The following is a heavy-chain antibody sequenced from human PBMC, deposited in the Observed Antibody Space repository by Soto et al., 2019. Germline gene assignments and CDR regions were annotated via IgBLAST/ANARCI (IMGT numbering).Heavy chain of an antibody. CDR3: AKEGSGSRYSFDI. V-gene: IGHV3-30*18. J-gene: IGHJ3*02. CDR2: VSYHGSVQ. CDR1: GFTFSSYV. D-gene: IGHD1-26*01. Sequence: GGSLRLSWAASGFTFSSYVMHWVRQAPGKGLEWVAVVSYHGSVQYYADSVKGRFTLSRDNFKNTLYLEMNSLRPEDTAVYYCAKEGSGSRYSFDIWGQGTMVTVSS.